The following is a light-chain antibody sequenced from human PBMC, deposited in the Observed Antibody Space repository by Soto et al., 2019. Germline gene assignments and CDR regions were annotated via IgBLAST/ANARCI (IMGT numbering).Light chain of an antibody. CDR1: QSVSSN. CDR2: GAS. V-gene: IGKV3-15*01. J-gene: IGKJ5*01. CDR3: QQYNNWPPT. Sequence: EIVMTQSPATLSVSPGERATLSCRASQSVSSNLAWYQQKPGQAPRLLIYGASTRATGIPARFSVSGSRTEFTLTISSLQSEDFAVYYCQQYNNWPPTFGQGTRLEIK.